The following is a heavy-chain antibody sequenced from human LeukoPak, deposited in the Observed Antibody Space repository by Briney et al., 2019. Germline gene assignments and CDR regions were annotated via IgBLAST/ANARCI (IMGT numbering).Heavy chain of an antibody. CDR3: ARDRIQLWLWVFDY. Sequence: ASVKVSCKASGYTFTSYGISWVRQAPGQGLEWMGWINPNSGGTNYAQKFQGRVTMTRDTSISTAYMELSRRRSDDTAVYYCARDRIQLWLWVFDYWGQGTLVTVSS. V-gene: IGHV1-2*02. CDR2: INPNSGGT. CDR1: GYTFTSYG. J-gene: IGHJ4*02. D-gene: IGHD5-18*01.